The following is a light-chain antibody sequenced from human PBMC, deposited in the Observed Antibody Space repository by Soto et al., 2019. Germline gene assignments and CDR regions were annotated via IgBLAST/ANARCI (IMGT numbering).Light chain of an antibody. CDR2: GAS. J-gene: IGKJ2*01. V-gene: IGKV3D-7*01. Sequence: PGERATLSCRASQSVSSNSLSWYQQKPGQAPRLLIYGASTWATGIPASFSGSGSGTDFTLTLSSLQPEDFAVYFCQQDYNLPPVTFGQGTKLEIK. CDR3: QQDYNLPPVT. CDR1: QSVSSNS.